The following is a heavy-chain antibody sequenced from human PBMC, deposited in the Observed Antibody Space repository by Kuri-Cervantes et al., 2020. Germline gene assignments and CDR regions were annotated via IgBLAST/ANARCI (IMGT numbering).Heavy chain of an antibody. V-gene: IGHV4-39*07. J-gene: IGHJ4*02. CDR3: ARPPSDNDYEIYYVY. CDR2: IYYSGST. D-gene: IGHD4-17*01. CDR1: GGSISSYY. Sequence: SETLSLTCTVSGGSISSYYWGWIRQPPGKGLEWIGSIYYSGSTNYNPSLKSRVTISLDTSKNQFSLKLSSVSAADTAVYYCARPPSDNDYEIYYVYWGQGTLVTVSS.